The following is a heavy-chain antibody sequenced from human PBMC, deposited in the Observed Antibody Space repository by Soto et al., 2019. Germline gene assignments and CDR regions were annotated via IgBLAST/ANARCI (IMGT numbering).Heavy chain of an antibody. CDR3: ARGRDGSGYSYGSVDY. V-gene: IGHV1-69*05. J-gene: IGHJ4*02. Sequence: QVQLVQSGAEVKKPGSSVKVSCKASGGTFSSYAISWVRQAPGQGLEWMGGIIPIFGTANYAQKFQGRVTITXXQXTXXAYMELSSLRSEDTAVYYCARGRDGSGYSYGSVDYWGQGTLVTVSS. D-gene: IGHD5-18*01. CDR2: IIPIFGTA. CDR1: GGTFSSYA.